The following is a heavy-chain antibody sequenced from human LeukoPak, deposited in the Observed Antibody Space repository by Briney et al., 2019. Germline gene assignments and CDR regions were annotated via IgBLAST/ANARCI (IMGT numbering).Heavy chain of an antibody. Sequence: GIIYPGDSDTRYSPSFQGQVTISADKSISTAYLQWSSLKASDTAMYYCARHLVGAEFDYWGQGTLVTVSS. V-gene: IGHV5-51*01. J-gene: IGHJ4*02. CDR3: ARHLVGAEFDY. D-gene: IGHD1-26*01. CDR2: IYPGDSDT.